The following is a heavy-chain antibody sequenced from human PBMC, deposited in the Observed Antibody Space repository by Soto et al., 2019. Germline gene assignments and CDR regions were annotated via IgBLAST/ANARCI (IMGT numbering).Heavy chain of an antibody. CDR1: GGTFSSYA. D-gene: IGHD2-2*02. Sequence: QVQLVQSGAEVKKPGSSVKVSCKASGGTFSSYAISWVRQAPGQGLEWMGGIIPIFGTANYAQKFQGRVTITADKSTSTAYMELSSMRSEDTAVYYCARANCSSTSCYNGIFDYWGQGTLVTVSS. CDR2: IIPIFGTA. J-gene: IGHJ4*02. V-gene: IGHV1-69*06. CDR3: ARANCSSTSCYNGIFDY.